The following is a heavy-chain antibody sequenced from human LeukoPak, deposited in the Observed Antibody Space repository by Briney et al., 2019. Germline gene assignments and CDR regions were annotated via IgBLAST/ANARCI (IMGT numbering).Heavy chain of an antibody. CDR1: RFSFSSYD. CDR2: IRSDGTNK. D-gene: IGHD4-17*01. J-gene: IGHJ4*02. Sequence: GGSLRLSCAASRFSFSSYDMHWVRQAPGKGLEWVTFIRSDGTNKYYADSVKGRFTISRDNSKNTLHLQMNSLRAEDTAVYYCDGEGYWGQGTLVTVSS. CDR3: DGEGY. V-gene: IGHV3-30*02.